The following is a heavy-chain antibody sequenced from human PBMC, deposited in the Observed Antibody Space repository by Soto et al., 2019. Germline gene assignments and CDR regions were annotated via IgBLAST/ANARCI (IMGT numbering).Heavy chain of an antibody. J-gene: IGHJ5*02. D-gene: IGHD2-15*01. CDR1: GFTFSSYA. V-gene: IGHV3-23*01. CDR3: AKANVVVVVAASGWFDP. CDR2: ISGSGGST. Sequence: VQLLESGGGLVQPGGSLRLSCAASGFTFSSYAMSWVRQAPGKGLEWVSAISGSGGSTYYADSVKGRFTISRDNSKNTLYLQMNSLRAEDTAVYYCAKANVVVVVAASGWFDPWGQGTLVTVSS.